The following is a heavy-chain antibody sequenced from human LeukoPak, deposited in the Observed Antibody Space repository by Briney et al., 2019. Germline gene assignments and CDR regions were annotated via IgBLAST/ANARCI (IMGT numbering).Heavy chain of an antibody. CDR2: IRSKAYGGTT. Sequence: GGSLRLSCTASGFTFGDYAMSWVRQAPGKGLEWVGFIRSKAYGGTTEYAASVKGRFTISRDDSKSIAYLQMNSLKTKDTAVYYCTRDTSGLLWFGEFDYWGQGTLVTVSS. V-gene: IGHV3-49*04. J-gene: IGHJ4*02. CDR1: GFTFGDYA. CDR3: TRDTSGLLWFGEFDY. D-gene: IGHD3-10*01.